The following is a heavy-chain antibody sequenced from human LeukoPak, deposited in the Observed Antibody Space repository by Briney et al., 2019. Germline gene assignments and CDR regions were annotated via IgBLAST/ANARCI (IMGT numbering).Heavy chain of an antibody. Sequence: SVKVSCKASGGTFSSYAISWVRQAPGQGLEWMGGIIPIFGTANYAQKFQGRVTITADESTSTAYMELSSLRSEDTAVYYCARDPGYCSSTSCYDNWFDPWGQGTLVTVSS. CDR2: IIPIFGTA. J-gene: IGHJ5*02. CDR1: GGTFSSYA. CDR3: ARDPGYCSSTSCYDNWFDP. V-gene: IGHV1-69*01. D-gene: IGHD2-2*01.